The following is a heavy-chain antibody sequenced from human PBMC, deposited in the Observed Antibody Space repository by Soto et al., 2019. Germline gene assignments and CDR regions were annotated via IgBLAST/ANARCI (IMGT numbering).Heavy chain of an antibody. V-gene: IGHV1-18*01. CDR1: GYSFTRNG. CDR3: VRDRDSDTWPSRDV. CDR2: ISAKNGDT. J-gene: IGHJ6*02. D-gene: IGHD1-26*01. Sequence: QVHLVQSGAELKKPGASVRVSCKASGYSFTRNGISWVRQAHGQGLEWMGWISAKNGDTNYAQKFQGRVIMTTDTATRTAYMELRSLRSDDTAVYYCVRDRDSDTWPSRDVWGQGTTVTVSS.